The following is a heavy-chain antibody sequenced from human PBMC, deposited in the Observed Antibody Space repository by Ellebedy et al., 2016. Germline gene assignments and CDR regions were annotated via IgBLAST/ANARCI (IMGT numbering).Heavy chain of an antibody. CDR2: INPNGDGT. CDR1: GYTLNGYF. J-gene: IGHJ3*02. CDR3: ARDDPGPQAFDI. Sequence: ASVKVSXXPSGYTLNGYFIHWVRQAPGQGLEYMGWINPNGDGTYYAQKFRGRVTMTRDRSIDTAYMELSSLRSDDTAIYYCARDDPGPQAFDIWGQGTMVTVSS. D-gene: IGHD1-14*01. V-gene: IGHV1-2*02.